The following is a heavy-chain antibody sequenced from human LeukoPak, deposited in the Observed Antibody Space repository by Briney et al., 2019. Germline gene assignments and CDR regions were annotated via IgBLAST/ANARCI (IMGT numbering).Heavy chain of an antibody. Sequence: SETLSLTCTVSGGSISSSGYYWSWIRQPPGKGLEWIGYIYYSGSTNYNPSLKSRVTISVDTSKNQFSLKLSSVTAADTAVYHCARDNWNYGSSMDVWGQGTTVTVSS. CDR2: IYYSGST. J-gene: IGHJ6*02. D-gene: IGHD1-7*01. CDR1: GGSISSSGYY. V-gene: IGHV4-61*08. CDR3: ARDNWNYGSSMDV.